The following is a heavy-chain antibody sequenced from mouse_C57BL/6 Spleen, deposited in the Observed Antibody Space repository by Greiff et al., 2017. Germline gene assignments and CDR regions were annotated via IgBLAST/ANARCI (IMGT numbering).Heavy chain of an antibody. Sequence: QVQLQQPGAELVKPGASVKLSCKASGYTFTSYWMHWVKQRPGQGLEWIGMIHPNSGSTNYNEKFKSKATLTVDNSSSTAYMHLSSLTSEDSAVYYGAKGNCGYDKMDYWGQGTSVTVSS. V-gene: IGHV1-64*01. CDR1: GYTFTSYW. CDR3: AKGNCGYDKMDY. D-gene: IGHD2-2*01. J-gene: IGHJ4*01. CDR2: IHPNSGST.